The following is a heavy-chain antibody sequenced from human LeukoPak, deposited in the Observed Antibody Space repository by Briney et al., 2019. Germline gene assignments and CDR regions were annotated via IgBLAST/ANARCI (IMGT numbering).Heavy chain of an antibody. D-gene: IGHD5-18*01. J-gene: IGHJ4*02. CDR1: GLTFDDYA. V-gene: IGHV3-9*03. Sequence: GGSLRLSCAASGLTFDDYAMHWVRQAPGKGLEWVSGISWNSGSIGYADSVKGRFTISRDNAKNSLYLQMNSLRAEDMALYYCAKDLMGYSYGPFDYWGQGTLVTVSS. CDR3: AKDLMGYSYGPFDY. CDR2: ISWNSGSI.